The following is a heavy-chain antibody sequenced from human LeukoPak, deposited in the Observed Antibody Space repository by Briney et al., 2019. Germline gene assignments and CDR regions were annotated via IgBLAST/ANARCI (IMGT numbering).Heavy chain of an antibody. V-gene: IGHV3-23*01. CDR3: AKCLVAFDI. Sequence: GGSLRLSCAASGFTFSSFVMSWVRQAPGMGPEWVSSICGSGDNTYYADSVKGRFTISRDNSKSTLDLQMNSLRAEHTAVYYCAKCLVAFDIWGQRTMVTVSS. CDR1: GFTFSSFV. J-gene: IGHJ3*02. CDR2: ICGSGDNT.